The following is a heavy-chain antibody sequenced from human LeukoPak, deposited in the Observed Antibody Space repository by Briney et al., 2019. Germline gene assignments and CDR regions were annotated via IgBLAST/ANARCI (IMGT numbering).Heavy chain of an antibody. J-gene: IGHJ4*02. CDR2: IYSGGST. CDR3: ARDKDGYNLGFDY. Sequence: GGSLRLSCAASGFTVSSNYMSWVRQAPGKGLEWVSVIYSGGSTYYADSVRGRFTISRDNSKNTLYLQMNSLRAEDTAVYYCARDKDGYNLGFDYWAREPWSPSPQ. V-gene: IGHV3-53*01. CDR1: GFTVSSNY. D-gene: IGHD5-24*01.